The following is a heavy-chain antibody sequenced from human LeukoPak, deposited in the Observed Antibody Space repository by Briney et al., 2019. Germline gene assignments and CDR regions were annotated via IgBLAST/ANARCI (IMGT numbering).Heavy chain of an antibody. D-gene: IGHD3-3*02. CDR3: ARGIFRIPRNWFDP. V-gene: IGHV4-34*01. CDR2: INHSGST. J-gene: IGHJ5*02. CDR1: GGSFSGYY. Sequence: KPSETLSLTCAVYGGSFSGYYWSWIRQPPGKGLEWVGEINHSGSTNYNPSLKSRVTISVDTTKNQFSLKLSSVTAADTAVYYCARGIFRIPRNWFDPWGQGTLVTVSS.